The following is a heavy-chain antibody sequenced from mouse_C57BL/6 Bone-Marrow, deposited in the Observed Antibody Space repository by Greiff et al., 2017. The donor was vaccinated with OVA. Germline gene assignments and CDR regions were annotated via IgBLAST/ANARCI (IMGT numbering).Heavy chain of an antibody. V-gene: IGHV1-75*01. CDR2: IFPGSGST. CDR3: ARRGYYGSSPLDY. D-gene: IGHD1-1*01. Sequence: VQRVESGPELVKPGASVKISCKASGYTFTDYYINWVKQRPGQGLEWIGWIFPGSGSTYYNEKFKGKATLTVDKSSSTAYMLLSSLTSEDSAVYFCARRGYYGSSPLDYWGQGTTLTVSS. CDR1: GYTFTDYY. J-gene: IGHJ2*01.